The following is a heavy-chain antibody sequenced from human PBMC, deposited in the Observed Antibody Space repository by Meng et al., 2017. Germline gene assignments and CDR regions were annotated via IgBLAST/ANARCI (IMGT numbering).Heavy chain of an antibody. D-gene: IGHD6-19*01. J-gene: IGHJ4*02. CDR1: GYSISSGYY. CDR3: ARGFEDSSDWYSRFDY. CDR2: IYHSGST. Sequence: SETLSLTCTVSGYSISSGYYWGWIRQPPGKGLEWIGSIYHSGSTYYNPSLKSRVTISVDTSKNQFSLKLSSVTAADTAVYYCARGFEDSSDWYSRFDYWGQGTLVTVSS. V-gene: IGHV4-38-2*02.